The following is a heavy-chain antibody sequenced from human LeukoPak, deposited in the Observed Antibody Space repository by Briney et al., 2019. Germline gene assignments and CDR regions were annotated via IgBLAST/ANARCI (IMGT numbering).Heavy chain of an antibody. D-gene: IGHD3-9*01. CDR3: ARYRYDILTGYYNVSYYYGMDV. CDR1: GGSISSYH. Sequence: SETLSLTCTVSGGSISSYHWSWIRQPPGKGLEWIGNIYYSGSTNYNPSLKSRVTISLDTSKDQFSLKLSSVTAADTAVYYCARYRYDILTGYYNVSYYYGMDVWGQGTTVTVSS. V-gene: IGHV4-59*08. CDR2: IYYSGST. J-gene: IGHJ6*02.